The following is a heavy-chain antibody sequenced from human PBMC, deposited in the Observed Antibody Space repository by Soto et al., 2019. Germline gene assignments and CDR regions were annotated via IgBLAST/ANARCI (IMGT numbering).Heavy chain of an antibody. CDR3: TRDLTIVPATHPRLENYGMDV. V-gene: IGHV1-18*01. CDR2: ISPYNGHI. Sequence: QVQLVQSAAEVKKPGASVKVSCKASGYSFTSYGVSWVRRAPGQGLEWMGWISPYNGHIKFVQRFQGRVSMTTDTSTKTAYMELRTLRSDDTAQYYCTRDLTIVPATHPRLENYGMDVWGQGTTVIVSS. D-gene: IGHD2-2*01. J-gene: IGHJ6*02. CDR1: GYSFTSYG.